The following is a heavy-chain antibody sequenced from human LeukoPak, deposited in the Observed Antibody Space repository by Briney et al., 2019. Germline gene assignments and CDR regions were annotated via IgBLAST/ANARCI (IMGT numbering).Heavy chain of an antibody. CDR2: IIPILGIA. CDR3: ARGGGSKEVFDY. D-gene: IGHD3-16*01. V-gene: IGHV1-69*04. Sequence: ASVKVSCKASGGTFSSYAISWVRQAPGQGLEGMGRIIPILGIANYAQKFQGRVTITADKSTSTAYMELSSLRCEDTAVYYCARGGGSKEVFDYWGQGTLVTVSS. CDR1: GGTFSSYA. J-gene: IGHJ4*02.